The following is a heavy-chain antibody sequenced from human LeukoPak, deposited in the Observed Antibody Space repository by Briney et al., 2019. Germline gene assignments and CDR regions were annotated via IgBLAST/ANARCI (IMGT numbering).Heavy chain of an antibody. V-gene: IGHV1-2*02. J-gene: IGHJ6*04. CDR1: GYTFTGYY. CDR3: ARDYYGSGRDFTYYYYGMDV. CDR2: INPNSGGT. Sequence: ASVKVSCKASGYTFTGYYMHRVRQAPGQGLEWMGWINPNSGGTNYAQKFQGRVTMTRDTSISTAYMELSRLRSDDTAVYYCARDYYGSGRDFTYYYYGMDVWGKGTTVTVSS. D-gene: IGHD3-10*01.